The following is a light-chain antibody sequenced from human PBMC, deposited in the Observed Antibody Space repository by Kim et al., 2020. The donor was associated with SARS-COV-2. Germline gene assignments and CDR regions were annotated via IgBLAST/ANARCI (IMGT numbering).Light chain of an antibody. CDR1: QGISDS. J-gene: IGKJ2*01. CDR3: LQHKIYPYT. V-gene: IGKV1-17*03. CDR2: AAS. Sequence: SASVGDRVTITCRASQGISDSLAWFQQTPGKVPKRLISAASNLQSGVPSRFSGSGSGTEFTLTISSLQPEDFATYYCLQHKIYPYTFGQGTKLEI.